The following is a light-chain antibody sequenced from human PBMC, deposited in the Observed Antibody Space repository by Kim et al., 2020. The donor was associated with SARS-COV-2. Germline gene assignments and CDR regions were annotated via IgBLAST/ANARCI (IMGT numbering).Light chain of an antibody. V-gene: IGLV3-19*01. Sequence: SSELTQDPAVSVALGQTVRITCQGDSLRSYYASWYQQKPGQAPVFVIYGKNNRPSGIPDRFSGSSSGNTASLTITGAQAGDEADYYCNSRDSSGNKLVFGGGTQLTVL. CDR3: NSRDSSGNKLV. CDR2: GKN. J-gene: IGLJ2*01. CDR1: SLRSYY.